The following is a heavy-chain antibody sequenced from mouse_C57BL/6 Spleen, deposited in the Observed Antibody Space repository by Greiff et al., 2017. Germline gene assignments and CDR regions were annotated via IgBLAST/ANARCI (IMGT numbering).Heavy chain of an antibody. Sequence: EVQRVESEGGLVQPGSSMKLSCTASGFTFSDYYMAWVRQVPEKGLEWVANINYDGSSTYYLDSLKSRFIISRDNAKNILYLQMSSLKSEDTATYYCAREGYYYGSSYCFDYWGQGTTLTVSS. CDR1: GFTFSDYY. V-gene: IGHV5-16*01. CDR3: AREGYYYGSSYCFDY. J-gene: IGHJ2*01. D-gene: IGHD1-1*01. CDR2: INYDGSST.